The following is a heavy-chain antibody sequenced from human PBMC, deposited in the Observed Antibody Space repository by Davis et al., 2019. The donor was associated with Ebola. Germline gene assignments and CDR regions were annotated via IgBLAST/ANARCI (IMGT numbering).Heavy chain of an antibody. CDR2: IRSKAYGGTT. Sequence: PGGSLRLSCTASGFTFGDYAMSWFRQAPGKGLEWVGFIRSKAYGGTTEYAASVKGRFTISRDDSKSIAYLQMNSLKTEDTAVYYCTRDPFGVVILHFDYWGQGTLVTVSS. J-gene: IGHJ4*02. CDR1: GFTFGDYA. CDR3: TRDPFGVVILHFDY. V-gene: IGHV3-49*03. D-gene: IGHD3-3*01.